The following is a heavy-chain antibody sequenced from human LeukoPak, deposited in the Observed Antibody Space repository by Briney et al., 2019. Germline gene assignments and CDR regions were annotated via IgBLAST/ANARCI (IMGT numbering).Heavy chain of an antibody. CDR2: ISDSGGNT. V-gene: IGHV3-23*01. CDR1: GFTFSSYA. D-gene: IGHD6-13*01. J-gene: IGHJ4*02. Sequence: GGSLRLSCAASGFTFSSYAMSWFRQAPGKGLEWVSGISDSGGNTYYADSVKGRFTISRDNAKNSLYLQMNSLRVEDTAVYYCARESYSSSWYNPPPLNYWGQGTLVTVSS. CDR3: ARESYSSSWYNPPPLNY.